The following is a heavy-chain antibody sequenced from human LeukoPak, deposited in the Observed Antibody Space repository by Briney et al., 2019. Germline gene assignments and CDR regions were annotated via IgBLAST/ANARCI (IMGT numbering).Heavy chain of an antibody. D-gene: IGHD4-17*01. CDR1: GFTFSSYW. V-gene: IGHV3-48*04. J-gene: IGHJ4*02. CDR2: ISSSDSTI. Sequence: GGSLRLSCAASGFTFSSYWMNWVRQAPGKGLEWVSYISSSDSTIYYADSVKGRFTISRDNAKNSLYLQMNSLRAEDTAVYYCARVAINDYGDYFDYWGQGTLVTVSS. CDR3: ARVAINDYGDYFDY.